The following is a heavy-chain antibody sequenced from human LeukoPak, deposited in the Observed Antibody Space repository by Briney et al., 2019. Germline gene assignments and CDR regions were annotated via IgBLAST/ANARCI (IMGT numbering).Heavy chain of an antibody. CDR3: ARLEGRSNDY. V-gene: IGHV4-39*07. D-gene: IGHD3-3*01. J-gene: IGHJ4*02. CDR2: IYYSGST. CDR1: GGSISSSSYY. Sequence: SETLSLTCTVSGGSISSSSYYWGWIRQPPGKGLEWIGSIYYSGSTYHNPSLKSRVTISVDTSKNQFSLKLSSVTAADTAVYYCARLEGRSNDYWGQGTLVTVSS.